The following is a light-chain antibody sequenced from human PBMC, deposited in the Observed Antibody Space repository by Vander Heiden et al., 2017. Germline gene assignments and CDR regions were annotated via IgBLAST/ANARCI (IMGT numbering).Light chain of an antibody. J-gene: IGLJ1*01. CDR3: QAWDSSTYV. Sequence: SYELTQPPSVSVSPRQTASITCSGDKLGDNYACCYQQKPGQSPVLVIYQDSKRPSGIPERFSGSNSGNTATLTISGTQAMDEADYYCQAWDSSTYVFGTGTKVTVL. CDR2: QDS. CDR1: KLGDNY. V-gene: IGLV3-1*01.